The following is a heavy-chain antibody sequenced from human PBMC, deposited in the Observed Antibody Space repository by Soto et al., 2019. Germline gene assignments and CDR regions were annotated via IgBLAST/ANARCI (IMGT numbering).Heavy chain of an antibody. D-gene: IGHD3-22*01. V-gene: IGHV4-61*01. CDR1: RGSVSSQTHF. CDR2: KYYSGIS. J-gene: IGHJ4*02. Sequence: QVHLQESGPGLLKPSETLSLTCTVTRGSVSSQTHFWTWIRQPPGKGLEWIGYKYYSGISNYNPSLQSRVTISVDTSKNQFSLSLTSVTAADTAVYFCVREDISGTYYFDAWGQGALVTVSS. CDR3: VREDISGTYYFDA.